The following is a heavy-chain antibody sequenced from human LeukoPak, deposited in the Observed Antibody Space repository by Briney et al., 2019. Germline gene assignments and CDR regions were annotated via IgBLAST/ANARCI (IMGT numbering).Heavy chain of an antibody. CDR1: GGSVTTGTYH. D-gene: IGHD2-2*02. V-gene: IGHV4-39*07. J-gene: IGHJ4*02. CDR3: VRYCSSTTCYTRAVDY. CDR2: IYHSGSA. Sequence: PSETLSLTCSVSGGSVTTGTYHRAWIRQPPGKVLEWIGSIYHSGSAYYNPSLKSRVTISVDTSKNQFSLKLSSVTAADTAVYYCVRYCSSTTCYTRAVDYWGQGTLVTVSS.